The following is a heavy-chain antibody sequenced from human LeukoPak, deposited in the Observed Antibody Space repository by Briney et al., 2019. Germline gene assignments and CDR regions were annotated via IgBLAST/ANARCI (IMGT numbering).Heavy chain of an antibody. J-gene: IGHJ3*02. CDR3: LPVAGPLSEGFDI. CDR1: GGSITTSIQY. V-gene: IGHV4-39*01. D-gene: IGHD6-19*01. Sequence: TSEALSLTCTVSGGSITTSIQYWVWIRQPPGKGLEWIGSIYYDGSTYYRPSLKSRFTISVETSKNQFSLKMRSVTATDTAVYARLPVAGPLSEGFDIWGQGTLVTVSS. CDR2: IYYDGST.